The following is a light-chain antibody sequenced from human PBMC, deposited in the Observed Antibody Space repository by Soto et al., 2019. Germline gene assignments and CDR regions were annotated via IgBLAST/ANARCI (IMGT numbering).Light chain of an antibody. V-gene: IGKV4-1*01. Sequence: DIVMTQSPDSLAVSLGERATFSCKSSQSVLETSNKKNYVAWYKQKPGQPPNLLIYWASTRESGVPDRFRGNESGTDFTLTIDNLLAEDVAVYYCHHYYRSPYTFGGGTRLEI. CDR3: HHYYRSPYT. J-gene: IGKJ4*01. CDR2: WAS. CDR1: QSVLETSNKKNY.